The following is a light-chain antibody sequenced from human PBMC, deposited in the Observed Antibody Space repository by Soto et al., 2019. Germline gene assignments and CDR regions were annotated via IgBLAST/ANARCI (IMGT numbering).Light chain of an antibody. V-gene: IGKV1-12*01. J-gene: IGKJ2*01. CDR2: DAS. CDR1: QGISSW. Sequence: DIQMTQSPSSVSASVGDRVTITCRASQGISSWLAWYQQKPGKAPKLLIYDASSLESGVPSRFSGSGSGTDFTLTISSLQPEDFVTSYCHQPNNFPHTFGQGTKLEIK. CDR3: HQPNNFPHT.